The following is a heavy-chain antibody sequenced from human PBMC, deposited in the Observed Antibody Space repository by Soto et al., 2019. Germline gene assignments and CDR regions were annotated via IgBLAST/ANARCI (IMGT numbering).Heavy chain of an antibody. CDR2: ISAYNGNT. CDR1: GYTFTSYG. V-gene: IGHV1-18*04. J-gene: IGHJ6*02. D-gene: IGHD5-18*01. CDR3: AREGYSYGYYYGMDV. Sequence: ASVKVSFKASGYTFTSYGISWLRQAPGQGLEWMGWISAYNGNTNYAQKLQGRVTMTTDTSTSTAYMELRSLRSDDTAVYYCAREGYSYGYYYGMDVWGQGTTVTVSS.